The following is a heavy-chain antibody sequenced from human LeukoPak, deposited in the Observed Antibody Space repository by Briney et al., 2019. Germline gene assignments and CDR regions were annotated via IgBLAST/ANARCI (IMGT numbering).Heavy chain of an antibody. CDR2: IKQDGSEK. J-gene: IGHJ6*02. CDR3: ARSHQLLGYGMDV. D-gene: IGHD2-2*01. Sequence: GGSLRLSCAASGFTFSNYWMSWVRQAPGKGLEWVANIKQDGSEKYYVDSVKGRCTISRDNAKNSLYLQMNSLRAEGAAVYYWARSHQLLGYGMDVWGQGTTVTVSS. V-gene: IGHV3-7*01. CDR1: GFTFSNYW.